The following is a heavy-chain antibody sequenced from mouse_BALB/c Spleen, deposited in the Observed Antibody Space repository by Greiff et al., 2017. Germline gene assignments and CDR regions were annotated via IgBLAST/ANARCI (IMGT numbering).Heavy chain of an antibody. CDR2: ISSGGGST. Sequence: EVQLVESGGGLVKPGGSLKLSCAASGFAFSSYDMSWVRQTPEKRLEWVAYISSGGGSTYYPDTVKGRFTISRDNAKNTLYLQMSSLKSEDTAMYYCARRLWYVDVWGAGTTVTVSS. CDR3: ARRLWYVDV. V-gene: IGHV5-12-1*01. J-gene: IGHJ1*01. CDR1: GFAFSSYD.